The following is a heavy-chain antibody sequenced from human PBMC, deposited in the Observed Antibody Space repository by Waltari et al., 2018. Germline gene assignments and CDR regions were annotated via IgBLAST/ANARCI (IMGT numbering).Heavy chain of an antibody. V-gene: IGHV3-48*01. CDR2: INSGSTTI. Sequence: EVQLVESGGGLVQPGGSLRLACAARGFPFSGYRMNWVRQAPGKGPEWISYINSGSTTISYADSVRGRFTISRDNAKSFLYLDLFSLRGEDTAVYYCVRDPYHDPSGYPGYWGQGTLVIVSS. CDR3: VRDPYHDPSGYPGY. J-gene: IGHJ4*02. CDR1: GFPFSGYR. D-gene: IGHD3-22*01.